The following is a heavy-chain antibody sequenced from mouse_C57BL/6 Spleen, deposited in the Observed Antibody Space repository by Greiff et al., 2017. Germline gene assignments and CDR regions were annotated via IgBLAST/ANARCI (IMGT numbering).Heavy chain of an antibody. Sequence: EVKLVESGPGLVKPSQSLSLTCSVTGYSITSGYYWNWIRQFPGNKLEWMGYISYDGSNNYNPSLKNRISITRDTSKNQFFLKLNSVTTEDTATYYCARDRGPLDYWGQGTTLTVSS. CDR1: GYSITSGYY. CDR2: ISYDGSN. D-gene: IGHD3-1*01. V-gene: IGHV3-6*01. CDR3: ARDRGPLDY. J-gene: IGHJ2*01.